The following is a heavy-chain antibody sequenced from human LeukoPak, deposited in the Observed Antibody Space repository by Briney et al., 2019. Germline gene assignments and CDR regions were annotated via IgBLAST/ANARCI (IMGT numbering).Heavy chain of an antibody. J-gene: IGHJ3*02. CDR2: ISPYNGNT. CDR3: ARNVIAVAGIDGFDI. D-gene: IGHD6-19*01. Sequence: GASLTFSCRASGYTFTSHVIRWVRQVPEQGLEWLGWISPYNGNTNYAQKLRGRVTMTTDTSTSTAYMDLKSLRSDDTAIYYCARNVIAVAGIDGFDIWGQGTMVTVSS. CDR1: GYTFTSHV. V-gene: IGHV1-18*01.